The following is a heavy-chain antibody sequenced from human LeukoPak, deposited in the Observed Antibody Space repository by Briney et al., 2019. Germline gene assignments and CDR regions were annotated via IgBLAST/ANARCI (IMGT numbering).Heavy chain of an antibody. V-gene: IGHV1-46*01. CDR2: INPSGGST. CDR3: ARDPSRGGGRVPGSLGVKPPTKRDYYYGMDV. J-gene: IGHJ6*02. D-gene: IGHD2-15*01. Sequence: GASVKVSCKASGYTFTSYYMHWVRQAPGQGLEWMGIINPSGGSTSYAQKFQGRVTMTRDTSTSKVYMELSSLRSEDTAVYYCARDPSRGGGRVPGSLGVKPPTKRDYYYGMDVWGQGTTVTVSS. CDR1: GYTFTSYY.